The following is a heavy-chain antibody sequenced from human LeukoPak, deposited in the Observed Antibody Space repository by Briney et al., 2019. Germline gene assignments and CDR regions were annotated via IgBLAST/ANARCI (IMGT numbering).Heavy chain of an antibody. J-gene: IGHJ4*02. CDR3: ARAPGIAAAGTHFDF. CDR1: GGSLSSYY. Sequence: PSETLSLTCTVSGGSLSSYYWSWIRQPPGKGLEWIGYIYYSGSAKYNPSLKSRVTISVDTSKNQFSLKLSSVTAGDTAVYYCARAPGIAAAGTHFDFWGQGTLVTVSS. V-gene: IGHV4-59*01. D-gene: IGHD6-13*01. CDR2: IYYSGSA.